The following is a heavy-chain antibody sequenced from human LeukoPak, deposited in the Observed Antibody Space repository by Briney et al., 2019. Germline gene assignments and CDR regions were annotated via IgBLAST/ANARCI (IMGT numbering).Heavy chain of an antibody. Sequence: GGSLRLSCAASGFTFSSYSMNWVRQAPGKGLEWVSSISSSSSYIYYADSVKGRFTISRDNAKNSLYLQMNSLRAEDTAVYYCARQADIVVVPAAINEGFDYWGQGTLVTVSS. V-gene: IGHV3-21*01. CDR3: ARQADIVVVPAAINEGFDY. D-gene: IGHD2-2*02. J-gene: IGHJ4*02. CDR1: GFTFSSYS. CDR2: ISSSSSYI.